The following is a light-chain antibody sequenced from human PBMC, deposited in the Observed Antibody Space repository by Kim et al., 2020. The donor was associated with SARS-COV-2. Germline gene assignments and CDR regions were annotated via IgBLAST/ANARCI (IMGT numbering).Light chain of an antibody. J-gene: IGKJ5*01. CDR1: QSVTSSS. CDR2: GTS. Sequence: EVVLTQSPGTLSLSQGDRATLSCRASQSVTSSSLAWYQQKHGQAPRLLIYGTSSRAAGIPDRFSGSGSGTDFTLTVSRLEPEDFAVYYCQQYGRSPLTFGQGTRLEIK. V-gene: IGKV3-20*01. CDR3: QQYGRSPLT.